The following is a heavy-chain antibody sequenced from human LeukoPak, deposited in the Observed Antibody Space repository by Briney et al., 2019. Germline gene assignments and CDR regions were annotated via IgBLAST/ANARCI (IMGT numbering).Heavy chain of an antibody. J-gene: IGHJ4*02. CDR1: GGTFSSHA. V-gene: IGHV1-69*05. Sequence: ASVKVSCKASGGTFSSHAISWVRQAPGQGLEWMGGIIPIFGTANYAQKFQGRATITTDESTSTAYMELSSLRSEDTAVYYCARDGALGITGTNDYFDYWGQGTLVTVSS. D-gene: IGHD1-7*01. CDR3: ARDGALGITGTNDYFDY. CDR2: IIPIFGTA.